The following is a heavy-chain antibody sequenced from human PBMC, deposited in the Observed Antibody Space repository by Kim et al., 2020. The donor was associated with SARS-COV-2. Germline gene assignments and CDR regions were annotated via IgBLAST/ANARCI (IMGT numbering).Heavy chain of an antibody. V-gene: IGHV4-34*01. J-gene: IGHJ3*01. D-gene: IGHD3-10*01. CDR2: INHSGST. CDR1: GGSFSGYY. Sequence: SETLSLTCAVYGGSFSGYYWSWIRQPPGKGLEWIGEINHSGSTNYNPSLKSRVTISVDTSKNQFSLKLSSVTAADTAVYYCARGLAVLLWFGERRKTDA. CDR3: ARGLAVLLWFGERRKTDA.